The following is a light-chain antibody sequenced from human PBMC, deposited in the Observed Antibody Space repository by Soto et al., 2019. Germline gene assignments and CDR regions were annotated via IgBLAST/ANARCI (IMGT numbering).Light chain of an antibody. V-gene: IGKV1-39*01. CDR3: QLRYSTHRT. Sequence: DIQMTQSPSSLSASVGDRVTITCRASQSISSYLNWYQQNPEKAPNLLIYAASTLQSGVPSRFSGSRTWTDFTLTISSLQREYCPTYYCQLRYSTHRTFGQGTKLESK. J-gene: IGKJ1*01. CDR2: AAS. CDR1: QSISSY.